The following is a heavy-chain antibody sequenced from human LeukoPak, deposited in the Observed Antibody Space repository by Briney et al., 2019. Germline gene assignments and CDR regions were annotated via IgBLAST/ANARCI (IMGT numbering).Heavy chain of an antibody. CDR1: RFTVSSNY. D-gene: IGHD4-23*01. CDR2: IYSGGRT. J-gene: IGHJ4*02. V-gene: IGHV3-66*01. CDR3: AKNTKPTLVTPDF. Sequence: GGSLRLSCAASRFTVSSNYMTWVRQAPGKGLEWVSVIYSGGRTYYTDSVKGRFTISRDISKNTLYLQMNSLRAEDTAVYYCAKNTKPTLVTPDFWGQGTLVTVSS.